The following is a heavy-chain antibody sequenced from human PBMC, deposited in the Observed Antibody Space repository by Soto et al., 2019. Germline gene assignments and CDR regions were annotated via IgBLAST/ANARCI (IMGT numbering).Heavy chain of an antibody. CDR3: ARSLYYYDSSGYQRLDAFDI. J-gene: IGHJ3*02. V-gene: IGHV1-18*01. CDR1: GYTFTSYG. CDR2: ISAYNGNT. Sequence: ASEKVSCKASGYTFTSYGISWVRQAPGQGLEWMGWISAYNGNTNYAKKLQGRVTMTTDTSTSTAYMELRSLRSDDTAVYYCARSLYYYDSSGYQRLDAFDIWGQGTMVTVSS. D-gene: IGHD3-22*01.